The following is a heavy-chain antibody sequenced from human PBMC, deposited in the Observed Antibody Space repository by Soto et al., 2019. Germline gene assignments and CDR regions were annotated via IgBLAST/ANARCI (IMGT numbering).Heavy chain of an antibody. J-gene: IGHJ3*02. V-gene: IGHV4-31*03. Sequence: SETLSLTCTVSGVSISSGGYYWSWIRQHPGKGLEWIGYIYYSGSTYYNPSLKSRVTISVSTSKNQFSLRLSSVTAADMALYFCARARRDGFYSNYDAFDIWGQGTMVTVSS. CDR3: ARARRDGFYSNYDAFDI. CDR1: GVSISSGGYY. CDR2: IYYSGST. D-gene: IGHD3-22*01.